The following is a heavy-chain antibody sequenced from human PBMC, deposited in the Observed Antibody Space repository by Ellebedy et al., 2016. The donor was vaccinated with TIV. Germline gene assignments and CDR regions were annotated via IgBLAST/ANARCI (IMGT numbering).Heavy chain of an antibody. CDR3: ARDLPRIAAAGSGAFDI. CDR2: IYYSGST. Sequence: MPSETLSLTCTVSGGSISSGDYYWSWIRQPPGKGLEWIGYIYYSGSTYYNPSLKSRVTISVDTSKNQFSLKLSSVTAADTAVYYCARDLPRIAAAGSGAFDIWGQGTMVTVSS. V-gene: IGHV4-30-4*01. D-gene: IGHD6-13*01. J-gene: IGHJ3*02. CDR1: GGSISSGDYY.